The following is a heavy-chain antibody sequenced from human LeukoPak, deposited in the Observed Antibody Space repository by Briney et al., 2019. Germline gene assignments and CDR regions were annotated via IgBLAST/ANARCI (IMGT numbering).Heavy chain of an antibody. CDR1: GFTFSSYS. D-gene: IGHD3-22*01. CDR2: ISSSSSYI. CDR3: ARGYDSGGYY. Sequence: GGSLRLSCAASGFTFSSYSMNWVRQATGKALEWVSSISSSSSYIYYADSVKGRFTISRDNAKNSLYLQMNSLRAEDTAVYYCARGYDSGGYYWGQGTLVTVSS. J-gene: IGHJ4*02. V-gene: IGHV3-21*01.